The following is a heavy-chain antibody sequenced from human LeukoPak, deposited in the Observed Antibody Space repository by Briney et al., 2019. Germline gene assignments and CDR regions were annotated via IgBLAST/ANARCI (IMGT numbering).Heavy chain of an antibody. CDR1: GYTFINYG. J-gene: IGHJ6*02. CDR3: ARGYCSSTSCYMDV. Sequence: VASVKVSCKASGYTFINYGINWVRQAPGQGLEWMGWINAGNGNIKYSQKFQGRVTITGDTSASTAYMELSSLRSEDTAVYYCARGYCSSTSCYMDVWGQGTTVT. V-gene: IGHV1-3*01. CDR2: INAGNGNI. D-gene: IGHD2-2*01.